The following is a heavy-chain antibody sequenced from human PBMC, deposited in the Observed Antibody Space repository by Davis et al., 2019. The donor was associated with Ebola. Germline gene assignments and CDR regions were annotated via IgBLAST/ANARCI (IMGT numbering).Heavy chain of an antibody. Sequence: ASVKVSCKASGYTFTSYAMHWVRQAPGQRLEWMGWINAGNGNTKYSQKFQGRVTITRDTSASTAYMELSSLRAEDTAVYYCASYAGTGAALYGMDVWGQGTTVTVSS. D-gene: IGHD1-26*01. CDR1: GYTFTSYA. CDR3: ASYAGTGAALYGMDV. J-gene: IGHJ6*02. CDR2: INAGNGNT. V-gene: IGHV1-3*01.